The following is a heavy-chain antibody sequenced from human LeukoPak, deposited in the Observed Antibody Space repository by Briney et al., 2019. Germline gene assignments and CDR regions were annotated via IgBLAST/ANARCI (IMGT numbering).Heavy chain of an antibody. D-gene: IGHD3-10*01. CDR2: ISYDGSNK. CDR1: GFTFSSYG. V-gene: IGHV3-30*18. CDR3: AKDSRITMVRGVTSYLDY. J-gene: IGHJ4*02. Sequence: PGGSLRLSCAASGFTFSSYGMHWVRQAPGKGLEWVAVISYDGSNKYYADSVKGRFTISRDNSKNTLYLQMNSLRAEDTAVYHCAKDSRITMVRGVTSYLDYWGQGTLVTVSS.